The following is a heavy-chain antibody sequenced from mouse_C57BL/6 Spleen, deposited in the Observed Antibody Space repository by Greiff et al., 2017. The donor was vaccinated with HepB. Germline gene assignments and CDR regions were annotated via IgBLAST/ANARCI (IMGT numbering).Heavy chain of an antibody. V-gene: IGHV1-26*01. CDR2: INPNNGGT. D-gene: IGHD1-1*01. CDR3: ARSGYGPHYFDY. CDR1: GYTFTDYY. J-gene: IGHJ2*01. Sequence: EVKLMESGPELVKPGASVKISCKASGYTFTDYYMNWVKRSHGKSLEWIGDINPNNGGTSYNQKFKGKATLTVDKSSSTAYMELRSLTSEDSAVYYCARSGYGPHYFDYWGQGTTLTVSS.